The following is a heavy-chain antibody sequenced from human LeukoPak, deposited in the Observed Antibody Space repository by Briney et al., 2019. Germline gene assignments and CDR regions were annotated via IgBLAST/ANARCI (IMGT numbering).Heavy chain of an antibody. D-gene: IGHD4-23*01. J-gene: IGHJ3*02. CDR3: AREGGKGDAFDI. Sequence: GGSLRLSCAASGFTFSSYSMNWVRQAPGKGLEWVSSISSSSSYIYYADSVKSRFTISRDNAKNSLYLQMNSLRAEDTAVYYCAREGGKGDAFDIWGQGTMVTVSS. CDR2: ISSSSSYI. V-gene: IGHV3-21*01. CDR1: GFTFSSYS.